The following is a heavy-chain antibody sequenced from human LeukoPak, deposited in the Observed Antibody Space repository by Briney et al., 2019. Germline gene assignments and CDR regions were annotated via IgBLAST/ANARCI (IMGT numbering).Heavy chain of an antibody. CDR3: AKRGVVIRVILVGFHKEAYYFDS. J-gene: IGHJ4*02. CDR2: ISDSGGRT. Sequence: GGSLRLSCAVSGITLSNYGMSWVRQAPGKGLEWVAGISDSGGRTNYADSVKGRFTISRDNPKTTIYLQMNSWRAEDTAVYFCAKRGVVIRVILVGFHKEAYYFDSWGQGALVTVSS. D-gene: IGHD3-22*01. V-gene: IGHV3-23*01. CDR1: GITLSNYG.